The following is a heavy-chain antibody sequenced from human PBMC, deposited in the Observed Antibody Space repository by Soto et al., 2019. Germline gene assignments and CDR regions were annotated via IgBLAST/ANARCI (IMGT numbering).Heavy chain of an antibody. Sequence: EVQLVESGGGLVQPGGSLKLSCAASGFTFSAFTIHWVRQASGKGLEWVGRITSKTNNYATVYAASVKGRFTFSRDDSKNTAYLQMSSLKTEDSAVYYCTRYGEASVFDSWGQGTLVTVSS. CDR1: GFTFSAFT. CDR3: TRYGEASVFDS. V-gene: IGHV3-73*01. J-gene: IGHJ4*02. D-gene: IGHD3-10*01. CDR2: ITSKTNNYAT.